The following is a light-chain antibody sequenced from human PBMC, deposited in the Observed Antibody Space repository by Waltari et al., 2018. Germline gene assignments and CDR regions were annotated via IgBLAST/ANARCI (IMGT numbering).Light chain of an antibody. Sequence: DIQMTQSPSTLSASVGDRVTITCRASQSVKNNLAWYQQKPGKAPKVLIHNASRLESGVPSRFSGSGSGTEFTLTISSLQPDDFATYYCQEYDSLPVTFGGGTKVEIK. CDR3: QEYDSLPVT. CDR1: QSVKNN. V-gene: IGKV1-5*03. J-gene: IGKJ4*01. CDR2: NAS.